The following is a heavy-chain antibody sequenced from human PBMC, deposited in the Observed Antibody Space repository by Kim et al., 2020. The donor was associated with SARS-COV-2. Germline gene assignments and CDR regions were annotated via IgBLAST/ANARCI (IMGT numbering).Heavy chain of an antibody. V-gene: IGHV4-59*01. J-gene: IGHJ4*02. CDR1: GDSISTYY. CDR3: AKAIGFGVGYHY. CDR2: ISFTGSI. Sequence: SETLSLTCTVSGDSISTYYWSWIRQTPGKGLEWIGHISFTGSIDYNPSLKSRVTVSLDTSKTQFSLNLSSVTAADTAVYYCAKAIGFGVGYHYWGQGALVTVSA. D-gene: IGHD2-2*03.